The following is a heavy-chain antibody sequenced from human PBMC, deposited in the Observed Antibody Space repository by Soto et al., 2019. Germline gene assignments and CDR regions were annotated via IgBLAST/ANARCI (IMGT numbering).Heavy chain of an antibody. CDR3: AKIESRFFYDSTGYYPFDY. D-gene: IGHD3-22*01. Sequence: GGSLRLSCASSGFPFSNYAMTWVRQAPGKGLEWVSALSGSGVSTYYADSVMGRFTISRDNSKNTVYLQMNSLRAEDTAVYYCAKIESRFFYDSTGYYPFDYWGQGTLVTVSS. CDR1: GFPFSNYA. CDR2: LSGSGVST. V-gene: IGHV3-23*01. J-gene: IGHJ4*02.